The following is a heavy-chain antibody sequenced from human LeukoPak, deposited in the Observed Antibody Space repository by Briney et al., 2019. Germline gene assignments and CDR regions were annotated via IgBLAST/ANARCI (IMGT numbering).Heavy chain of an antibody. J-gene: IGHJ4*02. V-gene: IGHV3-48*01. CDR3: ARDSFSNYLLPFDY. D-gene: IGHD4-11*01. CDR1: GFTFSGYS. Sequence: GGSLRLSCAASGFTFSGYSMNWVRQAPGKGLEWVSYISSSSSTIYYADSVKGRFTISRVNAKNSLYLQMNSLRAEDTAVYYCARDSFSNYLLPFDYWGKGTLVTVSS. CDR2: ISSSSSTI.